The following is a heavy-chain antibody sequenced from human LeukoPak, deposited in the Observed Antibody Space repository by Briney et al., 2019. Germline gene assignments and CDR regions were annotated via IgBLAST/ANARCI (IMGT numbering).Heavy chain of an antibody. D-gene: IGHD7-27*01. Sequence: SETLSLTCTVSGGSISSYYWSWLRQPAGKGLEWIRRIYTSGSTNYNPSLKSRVTMSVDTSKNQFSLKLSSVTAADTAVYYCARDREAVANWGYDWFDPWGQGTLVTVSS. CDR1: GGSISSYY. CDR2: IYTSGST. V-gene: IGHV4-4*07. J-gene: IGHJ5*02. CDR3: ARDREAVANWGYDWFDP.